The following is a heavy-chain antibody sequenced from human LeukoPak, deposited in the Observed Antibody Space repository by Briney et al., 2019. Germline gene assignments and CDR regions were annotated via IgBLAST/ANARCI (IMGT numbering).Heavy chain of an antibody. CDR1: GASISSGGYS. V-gene: IGHV4-30-2*01. D-gene: IGHD4-17*01. Sequence: SETLSLTCAVSGASISSGGYSWNWIRLPPGKGLEWIANIYHSGNTYYNPSLRSRVAISVDTSKNQFSLMLGSVTAADTALCYCARKKDYGDYVDYWGQGTPVTVSS. CDR2: IYHSGNT. J-gene: IGHJ4*02. CDR3: ARKKDYGDYVDY.